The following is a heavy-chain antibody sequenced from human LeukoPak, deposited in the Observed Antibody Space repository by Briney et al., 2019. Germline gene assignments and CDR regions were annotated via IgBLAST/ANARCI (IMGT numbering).Heavy chain of an antibody. Sequence: ASVKVSCKASGYTFTSYGISWVRQAPGQGLEWMGWISAYNGNTNYAQKLQGRVTMTTDTSTSTAYMELRSRRSDDTAVYYRARSGRRGRWFAASYYFDYWGQGTLVTVSS. CDR2: ISAYNGNT. CDR3: ARSGRRGRWFAASYYFDY. V-gene: IGHV1-18*01. D-gene: IGHD3-10*01. J-gene: IGHJ4*02. CDR1: GYTFTSYG.